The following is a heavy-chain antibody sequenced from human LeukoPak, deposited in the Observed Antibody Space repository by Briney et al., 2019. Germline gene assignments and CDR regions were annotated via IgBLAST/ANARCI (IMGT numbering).Heavy chain of an antibody. CDR1: GFTFSSYA. D-gene: IGHD6-13*01. V-gene: IGHV3-23*01. CDR2: ISGSGGST. CDR3: ATLRYSSSWPDAFDI. J-gene: IGHJ3*02. Sequence: AGGSLRLSCAASGFTFSSYAMSWVRQAPGKGLEWVSAISGSGGSTYYEDSVKGRFTISRDNSKNTLYLQMNSLRAEDTAVYYCATLRYSSSWPDAFDIWGQGTMVTVSS.